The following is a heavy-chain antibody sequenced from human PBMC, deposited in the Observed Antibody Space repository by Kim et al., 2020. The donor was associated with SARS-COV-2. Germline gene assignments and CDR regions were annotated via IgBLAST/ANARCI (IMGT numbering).Heavy chain of an antibody. CDR2: INHSGST. CDR3: ARDPFRRNWFDP. CDR1: GGSFSGYY. Sequence: SETLSLTCAVYGGSFSGYYWSWIRQPPGKGLEWIGEINHSGSTNYNPSLKSRVTISVDTSKNQFSLKLSSVTAADTAVYYCARDPFRRNWFDPWGQGTLVTVSS. J-gene: IGHJ5*02. V-gene: IGHV4-34*01.